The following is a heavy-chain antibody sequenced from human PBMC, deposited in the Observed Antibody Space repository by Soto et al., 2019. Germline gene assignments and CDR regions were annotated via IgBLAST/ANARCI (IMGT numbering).Heavy chain of an antibody. J-gene: IGHJ4*02. Sequence: SGGSLRLSCAASGFTFSNYGMSWVRQAPGKGLEWVSSISGSGGRTYYADSVKGRFTISRDNSKNTLYLQTDSLRAEDTASYYCAKSDCSGGSCYFPFDCWGQGTLVTVSS. CDR2: ISGSGGRT. CDR1: GFTFSNYG. V-gene: IGHV3-23*01. CDR3: AKSDCSGGSCYFPFDC. D-gene: IGHD2-15*01.